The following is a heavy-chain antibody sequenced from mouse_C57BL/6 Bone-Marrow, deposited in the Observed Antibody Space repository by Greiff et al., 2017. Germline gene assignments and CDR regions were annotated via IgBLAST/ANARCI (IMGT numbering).Heavy chain of an antibody. Sequence: QVQLKQSGAELVRPGSSVKLSCKASGYTFTSYWMPWVKQRPIQGLEWIGNIDPSDSDTPYNQKFKDKATLTVDKSSSTAYMQLSSQTSEVSAVDYGARSRRTMDYWGQGTSVTVSS. CDR1: GYTFTSYW. CDR2: IDPSDSDT. V-gene: IGHV1-52*01. J-gene: IGHJ4*01. CDR3: ARSRRTMDY.